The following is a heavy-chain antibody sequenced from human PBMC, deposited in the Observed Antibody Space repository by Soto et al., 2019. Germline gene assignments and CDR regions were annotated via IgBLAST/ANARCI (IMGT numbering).Heavy chain of an antibody. Sequence: GASVKVYCKASGGTLSSYAISWVRQAPGQGLEWMGGINAIFGNTKCAQKVQGRVTITTDPSTSTAYMELRSLRSDDTAVYYCARCVGSGSYYNQYNWFDPWGQGPLVTVSS. J-gene: IGHJ5*02. CDR1: GGTLSSYA. CDR3: ARCVGSGSYYNQYNWFDP. D-gene: IGHD3-10*01. V-gene: IGHV1-18*01. CDR2: INAIFGNT.